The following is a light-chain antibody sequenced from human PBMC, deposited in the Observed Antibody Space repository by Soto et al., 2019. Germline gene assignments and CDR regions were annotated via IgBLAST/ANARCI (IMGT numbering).Light chain of an antibody. J-gene: IGKJ4*01. Sequence: DIQMTQSPSSVSASIGDTVTITCRASQDISTLLAWYQQKPGKAPKLLIYGASTLESGVPSRFSGGGSGTDFTLTISSLQPEDFATYFCQQADSVPLTFGGGTKVEIK. CDR2: GAS. V-gene: IGKV1D-12*01. CDR3: QQADSVPLT. CDR1: QDISTL.